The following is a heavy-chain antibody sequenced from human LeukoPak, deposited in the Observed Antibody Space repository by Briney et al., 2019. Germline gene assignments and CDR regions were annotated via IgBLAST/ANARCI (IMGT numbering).Heavy chain of an antibody. D-gene: IGHD5-12*01. CDR3: ARAMRSGYDY. CDR2: ISSSSDAI. J-gene: IGHJ4*02. CDR1: GFTFSNYG. V-gene: IGHV3-48*02. Sequence: GGSLRLSCAASGFTFSNYGMTWVRKAQGKGLEWVSYISSSSDAIYYADSVKGRFTISRDNAKNSLYLEMNSLRDEDTAVYYCARAMRSGYDYWGQGTLVTVSS.